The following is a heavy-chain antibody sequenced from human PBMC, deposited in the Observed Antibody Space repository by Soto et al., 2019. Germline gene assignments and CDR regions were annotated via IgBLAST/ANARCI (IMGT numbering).Heavy chain of an antibody. CDR2: IYSTGTT. Sequence: GGSLRLSCAASGFTVGNNYMSWVRQAPGKRLEWVSLIYSTGTTRYADSVKGRFTVSRDNAKNTLYLQMNSLRAEDTAVYYCAKDGRGSGSHYNSFGYWGQGTLVTVSS. CDR3: AKDGRGSGSHYNSFGY. CDR1: GFTVGNNY. V-gene: IGHV3-53*01. J-gene: IGHJ4*02. D-gene: IGHD3-10*01.